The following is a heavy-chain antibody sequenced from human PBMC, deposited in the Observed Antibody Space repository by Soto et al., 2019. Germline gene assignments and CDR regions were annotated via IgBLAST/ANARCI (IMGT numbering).Heavy chain of an antibody. V-gene: IGHV1-46*03. CDR1: GYTFTSYY. J-gene: IGHJ5*02. CDR3: VRVPKLRCLAWLLREIWFDP. CDR2: INPSGGST. Sequence: ASVKVSCKASGYTFTSYYMHWVRQAPGQGLEWMGIINPSGGSTSYAQKFQGRVTMTRDTSTSTVYMELSSLRSEDTAVYYCVRVPKLRCLAWLLREIWFDPWGQAPLVTVS. D-gene: IGHD3-3*01.